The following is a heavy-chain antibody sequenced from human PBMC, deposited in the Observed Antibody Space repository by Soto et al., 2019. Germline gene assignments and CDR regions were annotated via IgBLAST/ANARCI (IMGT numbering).Heavy chain of an antibody. J-gene: IGHJ2*01. V-gene: IGHV3-53*01. CDR2: IYSGGST. D-gene: IGHD5-12*01. Sequence: EVQLVESGGGLIQPGGSLRLSCAASGFTVSSNYMSWVRQAPGKGLEWVSVIYSGGSTYYADSVKGRFTISRDNSKNKLYLQMNSLRAEDTAVYYCARDIRDGYNHWYFDLWGRGTLVTVSS. CDR3: ARDIRDGYNHWYFDL. CDR1: GFTVSSNY.